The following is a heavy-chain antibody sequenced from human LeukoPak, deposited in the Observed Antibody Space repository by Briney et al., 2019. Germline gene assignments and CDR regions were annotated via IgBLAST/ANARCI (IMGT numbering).Heavy chain of an antibody. D-gene: IGHD6-6*01. V-gene: IGHV3-23*01. CDR2: ISGSGGST. CDR3: AKDHTPYSSSSDFDY. CDR1: GFTFSSYA. Sequence: GGSLRLSCAASGFTFSSYAMSWVRQAPGKGLEWVSAISGSGGSTYYADSVKGRFTISRDNSKNTLYLQMNSMRADDTAVYYCAKDHTPYSSSSDFDYWGQGTLVTVSS. J-gene: IGHJ4*02.